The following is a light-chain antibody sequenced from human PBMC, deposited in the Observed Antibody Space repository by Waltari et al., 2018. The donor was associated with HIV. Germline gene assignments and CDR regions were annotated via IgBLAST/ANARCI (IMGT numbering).Light chain of an antibody. CDR3: QQYNGSWT. Sequence: EIVMTQSPVTLSVSPGERATLSFRASQNVGNKIVWYQRRPGQSPRLIMFATSVRATGIPTRFSGSGSGTDFALIITTPQPEDYGIYYCQQYNGSWTFGRGT. CDR2: ATS. V-gene: IGKV3D-15*03. J-gene: IGKJ1*01. CDR1: QNVGNK.